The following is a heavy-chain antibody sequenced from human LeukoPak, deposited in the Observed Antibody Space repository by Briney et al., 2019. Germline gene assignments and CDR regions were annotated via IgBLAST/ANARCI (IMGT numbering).Heavy chain of an antibody. V-gene: IGHV3-7*03. CDR3: ARVRERYFDWLPPDY. Sequence: GGSLRLSCAASGFTFSSYWMSWVRQAPGKGLEWVANIKQDGSEKYYVDSVKGRFTISRDNAKTSLYLQMNSLRAEDTAVYYCARVRERYFDWLPPDYWGQGTLVTVSS. J-gene: IGHJ4*02. D-gene: IGHD3-9*01. CDR1: GFTFSSYW. CDR2: IKQDGSEK.